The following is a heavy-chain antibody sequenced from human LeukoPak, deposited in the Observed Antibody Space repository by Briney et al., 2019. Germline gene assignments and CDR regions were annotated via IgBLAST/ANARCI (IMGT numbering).Heavy chain of an antibody. J-gene: IGHJ4*02. D-gene: IGHD6-19*01. Sequence: SETLSLTCTVSGGSINSYYWSWIRQPPGKGLEWIGYIYYSGSTSYNPSLKSRVTISVDTSKNQFSLKLSSVTAADTAVYYCARERGSGWYDPLFDFWGQGTLVTVSS. V-gene: IGHV4-59*01. CDR3: ARERGSGWYDPLFDF. CDR1: GGSINSYY. CDR2: IYYSGST.